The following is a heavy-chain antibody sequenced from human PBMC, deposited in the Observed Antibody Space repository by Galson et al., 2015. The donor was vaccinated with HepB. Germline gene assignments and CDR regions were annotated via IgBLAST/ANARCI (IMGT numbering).Heavy chain of an antibody. J-gene: IGHJ3*02. Sequence: SLRLSCAASGFTFSSYSMNWVRQAPGKGLEWVSYISSSSSTIYYADSVKGRFTISRDNAKNSLYLQMNSLRAEDTAVYYCARDLLVPREAFDIWGQGTMVTVSS. CDR2: ISSSSSTI. D-gene: IGHD1-26*01. V-gene: IGHV3-48*04. CDR1: GFTFSSYS. CDR3: ARDLLVPREAFDI.